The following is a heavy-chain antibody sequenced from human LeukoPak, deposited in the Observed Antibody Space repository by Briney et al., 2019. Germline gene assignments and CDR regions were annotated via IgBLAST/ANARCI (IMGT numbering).Heavy chain of an antibody. D-gene: IGHD2-8*01. V-gene: IGHV3-30-3*01. Sequence: GGSLRLSCAASGFTFSSYAIRWVRQAPGKGLEWVTVISYDGTKIYYADSVKGRFTVSRDNSRNKLSLQMNFLRAEDTAVYYCARAGGGKRGYCTNGVCSYFDYWGQGTLVTVSS. CDR1: GFTFSSYA. CDR2: ISYDGTKI. J-gene: IGHJ4*02. CDR3: ARAGGGKRGYCTNGVCSYFDY.